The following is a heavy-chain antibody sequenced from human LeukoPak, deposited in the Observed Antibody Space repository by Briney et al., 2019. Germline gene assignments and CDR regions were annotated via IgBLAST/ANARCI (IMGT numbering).Heavy chain of an antibody. CDR1: GFTFSSYS. J-gene: IGHJ4*02. Sequence: GGSLRLSCAASGFTFSSYSMNWVRQAPGKGLEWVSSIDSSSNYIYYADSMKGRSTISRDNAKNSVYLQMNSLRAEDTAVYYCAKDRYCSSTSCYGGMDYWGQGPLVTVSS. V-gene: IGHV3-21*01. CDR3: AKDRYCSSTSCYGGMDY. CDR2: IDSSSNYI. D-gene: IGHD2-2*01.